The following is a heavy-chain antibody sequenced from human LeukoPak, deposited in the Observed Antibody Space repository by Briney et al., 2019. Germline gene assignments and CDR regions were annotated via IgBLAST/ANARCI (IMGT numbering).Heavy chain of an antibody. CDR1: GGTFSSYA. CDR2: IIPIFGTA. Sequence: SVKVSCKASGGTFSSYAISWVRQAPGQGLEWMGGIIPIFGTANYAQKFQGRVTITADESTSTAYMELSSLRSEDTAVYYRARGRFLEWLSHYYYYGMDVWGQGTTVTVSS. V-gene: IGHV1-69*13. J-gene: IGHJ6*02. D-gene: IGHD3-3*01. CDR3: ARGRFLEWLSHYYYYGMDV.